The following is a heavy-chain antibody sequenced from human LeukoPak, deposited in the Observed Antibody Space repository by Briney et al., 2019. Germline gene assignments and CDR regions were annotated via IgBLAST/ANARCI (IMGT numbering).Heavy chain of an antibody. CDR1: GFTFYDYA. Sequence: QAGGSLRLSCAASGFTFYDYAMHWVRHAPGKGLEWVSGISWNSGSIGYADSVKGRFTISRDNAKNSLYLQMNSLRAEDTALYYCAKVKLRFLEWLFFDYWGQGTLVTVSS. CDR3: AKVKLRFLEWLFFDY. V-gene: IGHV3-9*01. J-gene: IGHJ4*02. CDR2: ISWNSGSI. D-gene: IGHD3-3*01.